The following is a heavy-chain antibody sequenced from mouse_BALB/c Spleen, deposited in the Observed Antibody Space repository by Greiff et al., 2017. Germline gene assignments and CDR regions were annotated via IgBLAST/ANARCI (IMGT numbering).Heavy chain of an antibody. CDR1: GYTFTSYW. J-gene: IGHJ3*01. Sequence: EVQGVESGTVLARPGASVKMSCKASGYTFTSYWMHWVKQRPGQGLEWIGAIYPGNSDTSYNQKFKGKAKLTAVTSTSTAYMELSSLTNEDSAVYYCTRGLYGSSLWFAYWGQGTLVTVSA. D-gene: IGHD1-1*01. V-gene: IGHV1-5*01. CDR3: TRGLYGSSLWFAY. CDR2: IYPGNSDT.